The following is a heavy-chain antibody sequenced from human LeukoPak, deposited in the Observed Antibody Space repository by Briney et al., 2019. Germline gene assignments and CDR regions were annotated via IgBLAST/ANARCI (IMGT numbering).Heavy chain of an antibody. D-gene: IGHD6-19*01. CDR3: AKDLPASIAVAGDY. Sequence: SGGSLRLSCAASGFTFSSYATSWVRQAPGKGLEWVSAISGSGGSTYYADSVKGRFTISRDNSKNTLYLQMNSLRAEDTAVYYCAKDLPASIAVAGDYWGQGTLVTVSS. V-gene: IGHV3-23*01. CDR2: ISGSGGST. J-gene: IGHJ4*02. CDR1: GFTFSSYA.